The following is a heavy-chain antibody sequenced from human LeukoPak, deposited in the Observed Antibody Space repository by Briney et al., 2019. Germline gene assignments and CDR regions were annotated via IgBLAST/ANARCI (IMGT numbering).Heavy chain of an antibody. CDR3: ARSSEGRYYYDSSGFSYYYYYMDV. CDR1: GDSVTSSSYS. J-gene: IGHJ6*03. Sequence: PSETLSLTCTVSGDSVTSSSYSWGWIRQSPGKGLEWIGYIYYSGSTYYNPFLRSRVTISVDTSKNQFSLKLSSVTAADTAVYYCARSSEGRYYYDSSGFSYYYYYMDVWGKGTTVTISS. CDR2: IYYSGST. V-gene: IGHV4-61*01. D-gene: IGHD3-22*01.